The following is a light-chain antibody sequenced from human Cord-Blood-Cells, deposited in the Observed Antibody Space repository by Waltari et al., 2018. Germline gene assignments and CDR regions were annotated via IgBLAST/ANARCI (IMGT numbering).Light chain of an antibody. Sequence: QSALTQPASVSGSPGQSITIPCTGTSSDVGGYTYVSWYQQHPGKAPKLMIYDVSNRPSGVSNRFSGSKSGNTASLTISGLQAEDEADYYCSSYTSSSTYVVFGGGTKLTVL. V-gene: IGLV2-14*01. CDR3: SSYTSSSTYVV. CDR2: DVS. J-gene: IGLJ2*01. CDR1: SSDVGGYTY.